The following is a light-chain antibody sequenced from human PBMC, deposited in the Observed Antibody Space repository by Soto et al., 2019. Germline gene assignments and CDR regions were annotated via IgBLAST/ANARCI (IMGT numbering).Light chain of an antibody. V-gene: IGLV2-8*01. Sequence: QSALTQPPSASGSPGQSVTISCTGTSSDVGVYNYVSWYQQHPGKAPKLLIYEVSKRPSGVPDRFSGSKSGNTASLTVSGLQAEDEADCYCSSYAGSNNVVFGGGTKLTVL. CDR1: SSDVGVYNY. CDR2: EVS. CDR3: SSYAGSNNVV. J-gene: IGLJ2*01.